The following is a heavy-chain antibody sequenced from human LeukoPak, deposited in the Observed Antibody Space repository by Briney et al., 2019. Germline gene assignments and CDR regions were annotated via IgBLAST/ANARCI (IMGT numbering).Heavy chain of an antibody. CDR1: GFTFSTYA. CDR3: ATEDDYGGKVLTNYYYYGMDV. V-gene: IGHV3-23*01. CDR2: ISASGGGK. J-gene: IGHJ6*02. D-gene: IGHD4-23*01. Sequence: PGGSLRLSCAASGFTFSTYATNWVRQAPGKGLGWVSGISASGGGKFYADSVKGRFTISRDNSKNTLYLQMNSLRSEDTAVYYCATEDDYGGKVLTNYYYYGMDVWGQGTTVTVSS.